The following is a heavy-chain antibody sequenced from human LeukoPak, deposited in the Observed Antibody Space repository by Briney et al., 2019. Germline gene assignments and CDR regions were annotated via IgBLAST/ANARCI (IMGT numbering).Heavy chain of an antibody. J-gene: IGHJ6*02. CDR2: IYYSGST. CDR3: ARDKMATSRRYYYGMDV. CDR1: GGSISSSSYY. D-gene: IGHD5-24*01. V-gene: IGHV4-39*07. Sequence: SSETLSLTCTVSGGSISSSSYYWGWIRQPPGKGLEWIGSIYYSGSTYYNPSLKSRVTISVDTSKNQFSLKLSSVTAADTAVYYCARDKMATSRRYYYGMDVWGQGTTVTVSS.